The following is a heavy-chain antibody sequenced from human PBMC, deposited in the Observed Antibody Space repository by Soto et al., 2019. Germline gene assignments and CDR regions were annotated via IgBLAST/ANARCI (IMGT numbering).Heavy chain of an antibody. J-gene: IGHJ6*02. CDR1: GFTFDDYT. V-gene: IGHV3-43*01. D-gene: IGHD6-6*01. Sequence: VQLVESGGVVVQPGGSLRLSCAASGFTFDDYTMHWVRQAPGKGLEWVSLISWDGGSTYYADSVKGRFTISRDNSKNSLYLQMNSLRTEDTALYYCAKDMSSSSFYYYYGMDVWGQGTTVTVSS. CDR3: AKDMSSSSFYYYYGMDV. CDR2: ISWDGGST.